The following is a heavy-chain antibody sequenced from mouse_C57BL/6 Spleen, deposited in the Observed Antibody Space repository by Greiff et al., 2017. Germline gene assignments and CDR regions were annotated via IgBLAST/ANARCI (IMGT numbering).Heavy chain of an antibody. J-gene: IGHJ2*01. V-gene: IGHV1-81*01. CDR1: GYTFTSYG. CDR2: IYPRSGNT. D-gene: IGHD2-3*01. CDR3: AREDGYYLDY. Sequence: LQESGAELARPGASVKLSCKASGYTFTSYGISWVKQRTGQGLEWIGEIYPRSGNTYYNEKFKGKATLTADKSSSTAYMELRSLTSEDSAVYFCAREDGYYLDYWGQGTTLTVSS.